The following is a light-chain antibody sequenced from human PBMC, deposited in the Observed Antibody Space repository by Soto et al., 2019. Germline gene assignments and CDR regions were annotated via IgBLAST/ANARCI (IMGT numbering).Light chain of an antibody. CDR3: QQCGSSPWT. CDR2: AAS. J-gene: IGKJ1*01. Sequence: IMLSMSPGTLSLSPGERATLSCRASQSVSSYYLAWYQQKPGQAPRLLIYAASSRATGIPDRFSGGGSGTDFTLTISRLEPEDFAVYYCQQCGSSPWTFGQGTNVDI. V-gene: IGKV3-20*01. CDR1: QSVSSYY.